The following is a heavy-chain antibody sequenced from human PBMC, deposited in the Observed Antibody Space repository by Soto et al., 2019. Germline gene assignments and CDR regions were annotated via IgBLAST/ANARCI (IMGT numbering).Heavy chain of an antibody. CDR2: INAYNGNT. CDR1: GYTFTSYG. J-gene: IGHJ4*02. CDR3: ASDPVAGTDFDY. V-gene: IGHV1-18*01. Sequence: QVQLVQPGAEVKKPGASVKVSCKASGYTFTSYGISWVRQAPGQGIEWRGWINAYNGNTNYAQKLQGRVTMTTDTSTSTSYMELRSLRSDATAVYYCASDPVAGTDFDYWGQGTLVTVSS. D-gene: IGHD6-19*01.